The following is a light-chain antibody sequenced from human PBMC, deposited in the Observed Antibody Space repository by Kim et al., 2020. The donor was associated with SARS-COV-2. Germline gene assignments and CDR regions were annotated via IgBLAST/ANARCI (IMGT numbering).Light chain of an antibody. Sequence: GQKVTISCAGSSATIGNNYVSWYQQLPGAAPKLLIFDNNERPSGIPDRFSGSKSGTSATLGITGLQTGDEADYYCGTWDSSLSAAVFGGGTQLTVL. CDR3: GTWDSSLSAAV. V-gene: IGLV1-51*01. CDR2: DNN. J-gene: IGLJ7*01. CDR1: SATIGNNY.